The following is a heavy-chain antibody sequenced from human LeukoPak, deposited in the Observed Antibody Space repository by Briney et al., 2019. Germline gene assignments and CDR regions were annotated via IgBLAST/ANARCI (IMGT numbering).Heavy chain of an antibody. D-gene: IGHD2-2*01. Sequence: GGSLRLSCAASGFTFSSYSMNWVRQAPGKGLEWVAKMNEYGSEIFYVDSVKGRFTISRNNAKKSLYLQMNSLRAEDTAVYYCARPRGCGSSRCNNFDYWGQGTLVTVSS. V-gene: IGHV3-7*01. J-gene: IGHJ4*02. CDR1: GFTFSSYS. CDR2: MNEYGSEI. CDR3: ARPRGCGSSRCNNFDY.